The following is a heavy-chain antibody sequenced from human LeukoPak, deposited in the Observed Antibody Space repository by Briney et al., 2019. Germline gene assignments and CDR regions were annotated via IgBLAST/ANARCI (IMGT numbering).Heavy chain of an antibody. CDR1: GFTFSTYD. V-gene: IGHV1-8*01. Sequence: ASVKVSCKASGFTFSTYDINWVRQATGQGLEWMGGTNPHNEKAGYPQKFQGRVTMSRDTSTSTAYMELNSLTSEDTAVYYCARVARPPYKLCGSVTCYGEDAFDVWGQGTLVTVSS. D-gene: IGHD2-2*01. J-gene: IGHJ3*01. CDR3: ARVARPPYKLCGSVTCYGEDAFDV. CDR2: TNPHNEKA.